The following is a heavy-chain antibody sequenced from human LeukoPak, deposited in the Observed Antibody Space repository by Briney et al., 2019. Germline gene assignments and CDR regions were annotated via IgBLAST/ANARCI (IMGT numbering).Heavy chain of an antibody. J-gene: IGHJ3*02. D-gene: IGHD6-19*01. CDR2: IGASGGST. Sequence: GGSLRLSCATSGFTFSSYAMSWVRQAPGKGLEWVSGIGASGGSTYYTDSVKGRFTISRDNSKNSLYLQMNSLRAEDTAVYYCAAQWRVRVNIWGQGTMVTVSS. V-gene: IGHV3-23*01. CDR1: GFTFSSYA. CDR3: AAQWRVRVNI.